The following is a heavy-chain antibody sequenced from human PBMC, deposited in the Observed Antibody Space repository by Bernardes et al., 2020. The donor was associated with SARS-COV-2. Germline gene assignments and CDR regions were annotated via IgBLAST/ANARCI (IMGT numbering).Heavy chain of an antibody. CDR3: ARVYRSTFSAFDF. V-gene: IGHV1-2*02. CDR1: GYTFTDYY. Sequence: ASVKVSCKASGYTFTDYYIHWVRQAPGQGLEWMGWINANSGGTNYAQKFQGRVTMTRDTSINTAYVELSRLISDDTAVYYCARVYRSTFSAFDFWGQGTMVTVYS. D-gene: IGHD2-2*01. CDR2: INANSGGT. J-gene: IGHJ3*01.